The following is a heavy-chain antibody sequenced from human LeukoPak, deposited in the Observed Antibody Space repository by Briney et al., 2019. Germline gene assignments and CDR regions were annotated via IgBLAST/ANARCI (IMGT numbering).Heavy chain of an antibody. J-gene: IGHJ6*02. Sequence: GGSLRLSCVGSGFAFHNYAMHWVRRPPGKGLEWVSAINWNSDTIAYADSVKGRFTISRDRARNSLYLQMDSLRPEDTALYYSAKDTGGNGAYFYAMDVWGQGTSVTVSS. CDR3: AKDTGGNGAYFYAMDV. D-gene: IGHD4-23*01. CDR2: INWNSDTI. V-gene: IGHV3-9*01. CDR1: GFAFHNYA.